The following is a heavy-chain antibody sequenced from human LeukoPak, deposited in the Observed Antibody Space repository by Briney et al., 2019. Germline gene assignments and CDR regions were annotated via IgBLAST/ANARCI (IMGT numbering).Heavy chain of an antibody. J-gene: IGHJ4*02. Sequence: GGSLRLSCAASGFTFSNAWMSWVRQAPGKGLEWVGRIKSKTDGGTTDYAAPVKGRFTISRDDSKNTLYLQMNSLKTEDTAVYYCTTGSYDFWSGYRQRDWGQGTLVTVSS. CDR1: GFTFSNAW. V-gene: IGHV3-15*01. CDR3: TTGSYDFWSGYRQRD. D-gene: IGHD3-3*01. CDR2: IKSKTDGGTT.